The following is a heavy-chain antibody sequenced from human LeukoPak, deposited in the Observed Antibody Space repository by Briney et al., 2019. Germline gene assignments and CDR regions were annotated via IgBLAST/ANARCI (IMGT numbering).Heavy chain of an antibody. Sequence: SVKVSCKASGFTFTSSAVQWVRQARGQRLEWIGWIVVGSGNTNYAQKFRERVTITRDMSTSTAYMELSSLRSEDTAVYYCAAMAGSGSLINWFDPWGQGTLVTVSS. V-gene: IGHV1-58*01. CDR3: AAMAGSGSLINWFDP. D-gene: IGHD3-10*01. CDR1: GFTFTSSA. CDR2: IVVGSGNT. J-gene: IGHJ5*02.